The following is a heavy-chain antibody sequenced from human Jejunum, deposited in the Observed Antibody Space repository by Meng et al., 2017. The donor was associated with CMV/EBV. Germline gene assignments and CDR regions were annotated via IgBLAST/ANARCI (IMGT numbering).Heavy chain of an antibody. CDR2: TNHRGST. D-gene: IGHD2-2*01. Sequence: SVSGYYWSWIRPPQGKGLERIGETNHRGSTNHNPSLKSRVTISVDTSKNQFPLKLSSVTAADTAVYYCARGTKVSYCSSTSCYWFDPWGQGTLVPSPQ. J-gene: IGHJ5*02. V-gene: IGHV4-34*01. CDR3: ARGTKVSYCSSTSCYWFDP. CDR1: SVSGYY.